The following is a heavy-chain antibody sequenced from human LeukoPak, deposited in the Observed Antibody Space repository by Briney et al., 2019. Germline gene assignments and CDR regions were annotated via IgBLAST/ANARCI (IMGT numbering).Heavy chain of an antibody. CDR3: AKDTFNVDTASAFDI. V-gene: IGHV3-23*01. CDR1: GFTFDDYA. D-gene: IGHD5-18*01. Sequence: PGGSLRLSCAASGFTFDDYAMHWVRQAPGKGLEWVSAISGSGGSTYYADSVKGRFTISRDNSKNTLYLQMNSLRAEDTAVYYCAKDTFNVDTASAFDIWGQGTMVTVSS. CDR2: ISGSGGST. J-gene: IGHJ3*02.